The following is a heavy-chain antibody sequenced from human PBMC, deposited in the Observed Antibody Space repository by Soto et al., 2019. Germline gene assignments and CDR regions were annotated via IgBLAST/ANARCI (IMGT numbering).Heavy chain of an antibody. CDR3: ATGNSSSFPANYYYYYGMDV. V-gene: IGHV1-24*01. Sequence: ASVKVSCKVSGYTLTELSMHWVRQAPGKGLEWMGGFDPEDGETIYAQKFQGRVTMTEDTSTDTAYMELSSLRSEDTAVYYCATGNSSSFPANYYYYYGMDVWGQGTTVTVSS. CDR1: GYTLTELS. D-gene: IGHD6-13*01. J-gene: IGHJ6*02. CDR2: FDPEDGET.